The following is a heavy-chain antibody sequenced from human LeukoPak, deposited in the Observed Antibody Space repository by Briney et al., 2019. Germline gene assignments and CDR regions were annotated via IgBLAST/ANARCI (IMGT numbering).Heavy chain of an antibody. CDR2: ISYDGNNK. CDR3: ARDIAMKIVVRDGGCDH. D-gene: IGHD3-22*01. J-gene: IGHJ4*02. Sequence: PGGSLRLSCAASGFTFNSYAMHWVRQAPGKGLEWVALISYDGNNKFYADSVKGRFTISRDNSEDTLFLQMNRLTAEDTAVYFCARDIAMKIVVRDGGCDHWGQGTLVTVSS. CDR1: GFTFNSYA. V-gene: IGHV3-30-3*01.